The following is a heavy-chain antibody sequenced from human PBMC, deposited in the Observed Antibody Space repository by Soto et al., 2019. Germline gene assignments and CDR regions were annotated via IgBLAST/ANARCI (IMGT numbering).Heavy chain of an antibody. CDR1: GFSVSSNY. V-gene: IGHV3-53*01. CDR2: HYSGGST. J-gene: IGHJ5*02. CDR3: ARHRHHRGTVGATSTIDQ. Sequence: GVSPRLSCSISGFSVSSNYLSWVRQAPGKGLEWVSVHYSGGSTYYADSVQGRFTISRDKSNNTLYLQMRRVRAEDTAVYFCARHRHHRGTVGATSTIDQWGQGAPSTVFS. D-gene: IGHD1-26*01.